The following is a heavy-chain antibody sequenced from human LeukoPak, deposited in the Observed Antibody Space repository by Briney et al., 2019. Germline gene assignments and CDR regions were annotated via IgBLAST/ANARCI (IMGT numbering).Heavy chain of an antibody. J-gene: IGHJ4*02. V-gene: IGHV1-18*01. CDR3: ARDVLGATCGFDY. CDR2: IGTDKDNT. Sequence: ASVKVSCKASGYPFTSNGISWVRQAPGQGLEWMGWIGTDKDNTKYAQKFQGRVTMTADRSTTTVYMELRRLTSDDTAVYYCARDVLGATCGFDYWGQGTLFTVSS. CDR1: GYPFTSNG. D-gene: IGHD1-26*01.